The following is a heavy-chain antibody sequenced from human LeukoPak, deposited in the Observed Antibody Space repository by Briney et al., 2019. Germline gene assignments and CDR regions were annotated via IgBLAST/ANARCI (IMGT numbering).Heavy chain of an antibody. CDR3: AKDSGNSGWYVDN. Sequence: PGGPLRLSCAASGFTFSSYAMRWFRQAPAKGLEWVSSISASGAGTYYADSVKGRFTISRDNSKNTVYLQMNSLRAEDTAVYYCAKDSGNSGWYVDNWGQGTLVTVSS. CDR2: ISASGAGT. V-gene: IGHV3-23*01. CDR1: GFTFSSYA. D-gene: IGHD6-19*01. J-gene: IGHJ4*02.